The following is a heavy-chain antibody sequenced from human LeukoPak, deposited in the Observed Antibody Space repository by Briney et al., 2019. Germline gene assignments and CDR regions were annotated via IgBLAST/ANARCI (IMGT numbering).Heavy chain of an antibody. Sequence: HPGGSLRLSCVASGFTVSTDYMSWVRQAPVRGLEWVSVIYRGSTYYADSVNGRFTVSSDDSKNTLYLQMNSLRAEDTAVYYCARGKVAGYFDYWGQGTLVTVSS. V-gene: IGHV3-66*01. CDR2: IYRGST. D-gene: IGHD6-19*01. CDR3: ARGKVAGYFDY. J-gene: IGHJ4*02. CDR1: GFTVSTDY.